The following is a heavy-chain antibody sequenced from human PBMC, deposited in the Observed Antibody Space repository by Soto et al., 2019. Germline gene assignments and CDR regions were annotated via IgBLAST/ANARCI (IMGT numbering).Heavy chain of an antibody. D-gene: IGHD3-10*01. J-gene: IGHJ6*02. V-gene: IGHV4-30-4*01. CDR1: GGSISSGDYY. CDR3: ARDDRGYYYYYGMDV. CDR2: IYYSGST. Sequence: PSETLSLTCTVSGGSISSGDYYWSWIRQPPGKGLEWIGYIYYSGSTYYNPSLKSRVTISVDTSKNQFSLKLSSVTAADTAVYYCARDDRGYYYYYGMDVWGQGTTVTVSS.